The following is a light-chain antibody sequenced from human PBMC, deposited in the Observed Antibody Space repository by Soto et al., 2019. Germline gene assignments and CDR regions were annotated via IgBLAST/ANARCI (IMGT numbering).Light chain of an antibody. CDR2: GAS. Sequence: EVVIRQSPATLSVSPGERATLSCRASQSVSSNLAWYQQKPGQAPRLLIYGASRRATDIPGRFSGSGSGTEYTLTISSLQSEDFAVYYCQQYDNWPVTFGQGTRLEIK. V-gene: IGKV3-15*01. CDR3: QQYDNWPVT. CDR1: QSVSSN. J-gene: IGKJ5*01.